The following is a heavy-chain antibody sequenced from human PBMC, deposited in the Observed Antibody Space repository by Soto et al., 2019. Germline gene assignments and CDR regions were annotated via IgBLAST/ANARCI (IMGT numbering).Heavy chain of an antibody. V-gene: IGHV4-39*01. CDR3: ARQRTTVVTQAYFDH. Sequence: LSLTCIVSGESISSSSYYWGWIRQPPGKGLEWIGSIYYSGRTYYNPSFKSRVTISIDTSKNQFSLKLSSVTATDTAVYYCARQRTTVVTQAYFDHWGQGALVTVS. J-gene: IGHJ4*02. CDR1: GESISSSSYY. CDR2: IYYSGRT. D-gene: IGHD2-21*02.